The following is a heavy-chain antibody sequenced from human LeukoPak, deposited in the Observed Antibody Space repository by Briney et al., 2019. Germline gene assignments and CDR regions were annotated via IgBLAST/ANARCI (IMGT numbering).Heavy chain of an antibody. CDR1: GFTFSSYA. J-gene: IGHJ4*02. D-gene: IGHD3-10*01. CDR2: ISNDGSKK. V-gene: IGHV3-30*04. Sequence: GGSLRLSCAASGFTFSSYALHWVRQAPGKGLEWVAVISNDGSKKDYADSVKGRFTISRDNSKNTLYLQMNSLRAEDTAVYYCAKDGGDDYYGSGSYLDYWGQGTLVTVSS. CDR3: AKDGGDDYYGSGSYLDY.